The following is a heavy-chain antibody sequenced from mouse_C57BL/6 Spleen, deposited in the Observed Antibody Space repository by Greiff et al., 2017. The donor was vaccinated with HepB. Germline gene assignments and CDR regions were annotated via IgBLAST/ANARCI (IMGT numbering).Heavy chain of an antibody. J-gene: IGHJ2*01. D-gene: IGHD2-4*01. CDR3: ARWNDYDDAEYYFDY. V-gene: IGHV1-19*01. Sequence: EVQLQQSGPVLVKPGASVKMSCKASGYTFTDYYMNWVKQSHGKSLEWIGVINPYNGGTSYNQKFKGKATLTVDKSSSTAYMELNSLTSEDSAVYYWARWNDYDDAEYYFDYWGQGTTLTVSS. CDR1: GYTFTDYY. CDR2: INPYNGGT.